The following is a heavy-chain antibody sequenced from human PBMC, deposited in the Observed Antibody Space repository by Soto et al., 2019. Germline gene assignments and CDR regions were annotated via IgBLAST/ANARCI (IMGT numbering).Heavy chain of an antibody. Sequence: ASVKVSCKASGYTLTSHAIHWVRQAPGQRLEWMGWINAGNGNPKYSQKFQGRVTITRDTSASTAYMELSSLRSEDSAVYYCASGVDYGEFDYWGQGTLVTVSS. J-gene: IGHJ4*02. D-gene: IGHD4-17*01. CDR3: ASGVDYGEFDY. CDR2: INAGNGNP. CDR1: GYTLTSHA. V-gene: IGHV1-3*01.